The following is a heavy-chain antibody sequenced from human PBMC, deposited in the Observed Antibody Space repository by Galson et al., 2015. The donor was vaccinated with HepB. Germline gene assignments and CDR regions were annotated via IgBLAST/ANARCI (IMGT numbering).Heavy chain of an antibody. J-gene: IGHJ4*02. Sequence: SVKVSCKASDYTFNSYGINWVRQAPGQGLEWMGWIYPNTGGTNYAQKFQGRVAMTRDTSISTAYMELSGLRSDDTAVYYCARRLDSSGYYAFDNWGQGTLVTVSS. CDR2: IYPNTGGT. V-gene: IGHV1-2*02. D-gene: IGHD3-22*01. CDR3: ARRLDSSGYYAFDN. CDR1: DYTFNSYG.